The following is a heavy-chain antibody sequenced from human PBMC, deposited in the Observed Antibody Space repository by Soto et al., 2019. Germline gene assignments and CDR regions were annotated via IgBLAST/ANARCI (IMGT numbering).Heavy chain of an antibody. CDR3: ASSDPYYFFDY. V-gene: IGHV4-31*03. D-gene: IGHD3-10*01. J-gene: IGHJ4*02. CDR1: GGSISGGGHY. Sequence: QVQLQESGPGLVRPSQTLSLTCTVSGGSISGGGHYWGWIRQPPGKGLEWNGFMYYTGDTYYNPSLKSRLSISVDTSMNQFSLELTSVTAADTAMYYCASSDPYYFFDYWGLGTLVTVSS. CDR2: MYYTGDT.